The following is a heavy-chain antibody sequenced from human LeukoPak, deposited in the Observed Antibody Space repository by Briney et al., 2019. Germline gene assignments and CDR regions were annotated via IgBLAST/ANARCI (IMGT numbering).Heavy chain of an antibody. CDR1: GYSFTSYW. V-gene: IGHV5-51*01. Sequence: GESLQISCKASGYSFTSYWIGWVRPLPGKGLEWMGIIYPRDSDITYSPSFQGQVTISVDKSISTAYLQWSSLKASDTAMYYCSRQPGTSLDYWGRGTLVTVSS. CDR2: IYPRDSDI. D-gene: IGHD3-10*01. J-gene: IGHJ4*02. CDR3: SRQPGTSLDY.